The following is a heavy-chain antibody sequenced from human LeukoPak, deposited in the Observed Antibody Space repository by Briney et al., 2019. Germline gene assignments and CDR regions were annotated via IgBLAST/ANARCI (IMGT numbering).Heavy chain of an antibody. J-gene: IGHJ4*02. CDR3: AGVEDYGDYASLLDY. CDR2: IIPIFGTA. V-gene: IGHV1-69*13. CDR1: GYTFTGHY. Sequence: SVKVSCKPSGYTFTGHYIHWVRQAPGQGLEWMGGIIPIFGTANYAQKFQGRVTITADESTSTAYMELSSLRSEDTAVYCCAGVEDYGDYASLLDYWGQGTLVTVSS. D-gene: IGHD4-17*01.